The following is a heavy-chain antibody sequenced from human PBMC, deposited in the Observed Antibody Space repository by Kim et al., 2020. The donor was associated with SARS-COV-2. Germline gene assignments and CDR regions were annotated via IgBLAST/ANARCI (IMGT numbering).Heavy chain of an antibody. Sequence: SETLSLTCAVSGGSISSANWWNWVRQPPGKGLEWIGEISHSGSTNYNPSLKNRVTMSIDKSKNQFSLRLSAVTAADTAVYYCSRCPPDGSSFWFDSWGQGTLVTVSS. CDR3: SRCPPDGSSFWFDS. CDR2: ISHSGST. V-gene: IGHV4-4*02. D-gene: IGHD6-6*01. J-gene: IGHJ5*01. CDR1: GGSISSANW.